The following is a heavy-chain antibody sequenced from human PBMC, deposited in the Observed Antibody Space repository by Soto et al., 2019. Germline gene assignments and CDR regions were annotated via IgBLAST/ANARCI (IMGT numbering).Heavy chain of an antibody. CDR1: GYSFTSYW. D-gene: IGHD3-10*01. CDR2: IYPGDSDT. V-gene: IGHV5-51*01. Sequence: GESLKISCKGSGYSFTSYWIGWVRQMPGKGLEWMGIIYPGDSDTRYSPSFQGHVTISADKSITTAYLQWSSLKASDTAMYYCARLNSRASGNYYNVAYWGQGTLVTVSS. CDR3: ARLNSRASGNYYNVAY. J-gene: IGHJ4*02.